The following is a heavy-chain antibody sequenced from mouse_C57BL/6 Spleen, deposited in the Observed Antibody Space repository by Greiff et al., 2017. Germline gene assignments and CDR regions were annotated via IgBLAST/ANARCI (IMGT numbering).Heavy chain of an antibody. D-gene: IGHD1-1*01. V-gene: IGHV1-69*01. CDR2: IDPSDSYT. CDR1: GYTFTSYW. CDR3: ARDGSSYFDY. Sequence: QVQLKQPGAELVMPGASVKLSCKASGYTFTSYWMHWVKQRPGQGLEWIGEIDPSDSYTNYNQKFKGKSTLTVDKSSSTAYMQLSSLTSEDSAVYYCARDGSSYFDYWGQGTTLTVSS. J-gene: IGHJ2*01.